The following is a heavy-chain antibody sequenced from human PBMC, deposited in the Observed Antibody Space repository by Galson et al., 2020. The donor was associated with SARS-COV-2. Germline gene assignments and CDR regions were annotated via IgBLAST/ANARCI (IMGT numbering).Heavy chain of an antibody. Sequence: GGSLRLSCAASDFTFATYAMSWVRQAPGKGLEWVSAIGPGGGTTHYADSVKGRFTISRDNSKNTLYFQMNNLRAEDTAVYYCAKDRGYYSGIDAFDIWGQGTMVTVSS. CDR2: IGPGGGTT. CDR1: DFTFATYA. V-gene: IGHV3-23*01. CDR3: AKDRGYYSGIDAFDI. D-gene: IGHD3-22*01. J-gene: IGHJ3*02.